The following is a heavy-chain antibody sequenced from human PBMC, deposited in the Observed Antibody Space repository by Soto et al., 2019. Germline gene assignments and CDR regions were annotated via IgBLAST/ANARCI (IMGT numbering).Heavy chain of an antibody. Sequence: GESMKISCAAAGFTSSNFAMSWVRQAPGKGLEWVSAASGSGSNTHYADSVKGRFTISRDNSKNMLYLQLDSLRADDTAVYYCAKDLRVSYSRGDDSWGQGTLVTVSS. V-gene: IGHV3-23*01. CDR1: GFTSSNFA. CDR3: AKDLRVSYSRGDDS. D-gene: IGHD3-10*01. J-gene: IGHJ5*01. CDR2: ASGSGSNT.